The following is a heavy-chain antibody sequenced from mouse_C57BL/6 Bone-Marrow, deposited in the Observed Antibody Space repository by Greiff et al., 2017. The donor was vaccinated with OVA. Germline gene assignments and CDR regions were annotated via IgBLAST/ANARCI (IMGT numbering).Heavy chain of an antibody. CDR3: ARIDYYGSRNFDY. Sequence: VQLQQPGAELVKPGASVKLSCKASGYTFTSYWMQWVKQRPGQGLEWIGEIDPSGSYTNYNQKLKGKATLTVDTSSSTAYMQLSSLTSEDSAVYYCARIDYYGSRNFDYWGQGTTLTVSS. D-gene: IGHD1-1*01. CDR1: GYTFTSYW. V-gene: IGHV1-50*01. CDR2: IDPSGSYT. J-gene: IGHJ2*01.